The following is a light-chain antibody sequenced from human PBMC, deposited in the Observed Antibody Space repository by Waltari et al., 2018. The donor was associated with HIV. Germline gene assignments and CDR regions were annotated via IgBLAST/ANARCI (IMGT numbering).Light chain of an antibody. J-gene: IGLJ2*01. CDR2: EVP. CDR1: SSDIGGYNF. CDR3: SSYTSSATGVL. Sequence: QSALTQPASVSGSPGQSITISCPGTSSDIGGYNFVSWYQHHPGRAPRLMIYEVPSRPSGVSNRFSGSRSGNTASLTISGLQAEDEADYYCSSYTSSATGVLFGGGTTLTVL. V-gene: IGLV2-14*01.